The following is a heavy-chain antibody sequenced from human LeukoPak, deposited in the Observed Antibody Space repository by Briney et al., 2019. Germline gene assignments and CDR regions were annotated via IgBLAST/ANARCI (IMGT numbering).Heavy chain of an antibody. J-gene: IGHJ5*02. D-gene: IGHD6-13*01. CDR2: IIPIFGTA. CDR3: AKHSSSWRKANWFDP. CDR1: GGTFSSYA. V-gene: IGHV1-69*01. Sequence: SVKVSCKASGGTFSSYAISWVRQAPGQGLEWMGGIIPIFGTANYAQKFQGRVTITADESTSTAYMELSSLRSEDTAVYYCAKHSSSWRKANWFDPWGQGTLVTVSS.